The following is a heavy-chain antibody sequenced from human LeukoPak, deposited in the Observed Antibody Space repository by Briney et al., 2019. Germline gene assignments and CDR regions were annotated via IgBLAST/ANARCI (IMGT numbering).Heavy chain of an antibody. CDR2: IYYTGIT. D-gene: IGHD1-14*01. Sequence: SETLTLPCIVSGRPLNSYYWSWIRQPPGKGLEWLGRIYYTGITTYNPSLKTRGTISVATSKNQSSLTLTAVAAADTAVYYCVTDIGGDRNHLIAPWGKGTLVTVSS. J-gene: IGHJ5*02. CDR1: GRPLNSYY. CDR3: VTDIGGDRNHLIAP. V-gene: IGHV4-59*01.